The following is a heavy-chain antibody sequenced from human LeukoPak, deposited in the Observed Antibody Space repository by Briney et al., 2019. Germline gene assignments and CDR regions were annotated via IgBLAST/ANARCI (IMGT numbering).Heavy chain of an antibody. D-gene: IGHD2-2*02. J-gene: IGHJ4*02. CDR2: ISSSGSTI. CDR3: ARDCSSTTCYNY. CDR1: GFTFSSYE. V-gene: IGHV3-48*03. Sequence: GGSLRLSCAASGFTFSSYEMNWDRQAPGKGLEWVSYISSSGSTIYYADSVRGRFTISRDNAKNSLYLQMNSLRAEDTAVYYCARDCSSTTCYNYWGQGTLVTVSS.